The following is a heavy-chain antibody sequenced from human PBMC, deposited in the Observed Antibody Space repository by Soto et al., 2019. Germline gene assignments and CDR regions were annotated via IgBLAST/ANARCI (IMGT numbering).Heavy chain of an antibody. CDR1: GGSISSSSYY. J-gene: IGHJ5*02. CDR3: ARDMEQQLVFRVDP. V-gene: IGHV4-39*02. CDR2: IYYSGST. Sequence: SETLSLTCTVSGGSISSSSYYWGWIRQPPGKGLEWIGSIYYSGSTYYNPSLKTRVTISVDTSKNQFSLKLSSVTAADTAVYYCARDMEQQLVFRVDPWGQGTLVTVSS. D-gene: IGHD6-13*01.